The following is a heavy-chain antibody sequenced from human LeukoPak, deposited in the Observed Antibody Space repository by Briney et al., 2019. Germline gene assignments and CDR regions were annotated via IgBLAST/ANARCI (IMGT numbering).Heavy chain of an antibody. J-gene: IGHJ4*02. Sequence: PSETLSLTCAVYGGSFSGYYWSWIRQPPGKGLEWIGEINHSGSTNYNPSLKSRVTISVDTSKNQFSLKLSSVTAEDTAVYYCARAWLRLNPYFDYWGQGTLVTVSS. V-gene: IGHV4-34*01. CDR1: GGSFSGYY. CDR2: INHSGST. D-gene: IGHD5-12*01. CDR3: ARAWLRLNPYFDY.